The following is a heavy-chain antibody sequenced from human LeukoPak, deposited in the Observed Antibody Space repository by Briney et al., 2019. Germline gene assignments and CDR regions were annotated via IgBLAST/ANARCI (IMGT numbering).Heavy chain of an antibody. CDR2: ISWNSGSI. D-gene: IGHD6-19*01. J-gene: IGHJ4*02. CDR1: GFTFDDYA. Sequence: PGGSLRLSCAASGFTFDDYAMHWVRQAPGKGLEWVSGISWNSGSIGYADSVKGRFTISRDNAKNSLYLQMNSLRAEDTALYYCAKVKGYSSGWYYFDYWGQGTLVTVSS. CDR3: AKVKGYSSGWYYFDY. V-gene: IGHV3-9*01.